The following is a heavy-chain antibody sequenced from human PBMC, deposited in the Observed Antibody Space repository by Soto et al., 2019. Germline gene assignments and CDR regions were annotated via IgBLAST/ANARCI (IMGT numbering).Heavy chain of an antibody. J-gene: IGHJ4*02. CDR2: IYYSGST. V-gene: IGHV4-59*01. D-gene: IGHD6-13*01. CDR1: GGSISSYY. Sequence: PSETLSLTCTVSGGSISSYYWSWIRQPPGKGLEWIGYIYYSGSTNYNPSLKSQVTISVDTSKNQFSLKLSSVTAADTAVYYCARAPDSSSRNFDYWGQGTLVTVSS. CDR3: ARAPDSSSRNFDY.